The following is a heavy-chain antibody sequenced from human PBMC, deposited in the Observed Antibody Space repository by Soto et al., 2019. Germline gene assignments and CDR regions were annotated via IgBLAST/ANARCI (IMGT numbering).Heavy chain of an antibody. V-gene: IGHV1-3*01. J-gene: IGHJ6*02. Sequence: QVHLVQSGAEVRKPGASVKVSCKASGYTFSSYAMHWVRQAPGQRLEWMGWINAGYGNTKSSQKFQDRVTITADESTTTAHMELSSLRSDDSAVYYCARDDATYCGGDCYRYFFYGLDVWGQGTTVTVSS. CDR1: GYTFSSYA. CDR3: ARDDATYCGGDCYRYFFYGLDV. D-gene: IGHD2-21*02. CDR2: INAGYGNT.